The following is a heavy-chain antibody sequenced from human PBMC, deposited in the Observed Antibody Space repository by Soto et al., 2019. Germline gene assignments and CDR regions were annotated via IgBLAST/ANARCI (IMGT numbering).Heavy chain of an antibody. CDR2: IIPIFGTA. CDR3: ARSWIQLWLRADY. D-gene: IGHD5-18*01. V-gene: IGHV1-69*13. Sequence: SVRGSCKASGGTFSSYAISWVRQAPGQGLEWMGGIIPIFGTANYAQKFQGRVTITADESTSTAYMELSSLRSEDTAVYYCARSWIQLWLRADYWGQGTLVTVSS. J-gene: IGHJ4*02. CDR1: GGTFSSYA.